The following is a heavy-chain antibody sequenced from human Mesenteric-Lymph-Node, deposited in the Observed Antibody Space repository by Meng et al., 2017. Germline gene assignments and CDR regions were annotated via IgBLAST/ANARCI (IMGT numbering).Heavy chain of an antibody. Sequence: GGSLRLSCAASGFTFSSYAMHWVRQAPGKGLEWVAVISYDGSNKYYADSVKGRFTISRDNSKNTLYLQMNSLRAEDTAVYYCARDGEIIMFDYWGQGTLVTVSS. J-gene: IGHJ4*02. CDR1: GFTFSSYA. D-gene: IGHD3-10*01. CDR3: ARDGEIIMFDY. V-gene: IGHV3-30*04. CDR2: ISYDGSNK.